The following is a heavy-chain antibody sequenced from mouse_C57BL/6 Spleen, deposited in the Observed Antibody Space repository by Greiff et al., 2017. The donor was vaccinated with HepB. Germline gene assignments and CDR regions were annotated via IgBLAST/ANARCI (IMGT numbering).Heavy chain of an antibody. CDR3: ARNHDCGFPFAY. CDR1: GYTFTDYY. CDR2: INPNNGGT. J-gene: IGHJ3*01. D-gene: IGHD2-13*01. Sequence: EVQLQQSGPELVKPGASVKISCKASGYTFTDYYMNWVKQSHGKSLEWIGDINPNNGGTSYNQKFKGKATLTVDKSTRTAYMDLRSLTSEDAAVYDCARNHDCGFPFAYWGQGTLVTVTA. V-gene: IGHV1-26*01.